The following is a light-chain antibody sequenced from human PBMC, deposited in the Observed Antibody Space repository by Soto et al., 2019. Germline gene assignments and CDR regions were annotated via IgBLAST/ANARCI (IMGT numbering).Light chain of an antibody. CDR3: LQDDNYPQT. Sequence: AIQMTQSPSSLSASVGDRVTITCRASQGIRNDLGWYQQKPGKAPKLLIYAASSLQSGVPSRFSGSGSGTDVTLTISSLQPEEFATYYCLQDDNYPQTFGQATKVEIK. CDR2: AAS. J-gene: IGKJ1*01. V-gene: IGKV1-6*01. CDR1: QGIRND.